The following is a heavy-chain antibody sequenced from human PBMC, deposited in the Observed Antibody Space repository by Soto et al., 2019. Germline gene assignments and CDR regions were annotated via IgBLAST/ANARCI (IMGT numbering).Heavy chain of an antibody. CDR1: GYTLTPFF. CDR3: AREAIVAGAPTGLAV. CDR2: INPGYPAGRST. Sequence: AAVKVSCKAAGYTLTPFFMHGVRQAPGQGLEWMGVINPGYPAGRSTTYAQKFQGRVTMTTDTSTSTVYMELSRLRSDDTAVYYCAREAIVAGAPTGLAVPGQRTTVPSP. D-gene: IGHD1-26*01. V-gene: IGHV1-46*01. J-gene: IGHJ6*02.